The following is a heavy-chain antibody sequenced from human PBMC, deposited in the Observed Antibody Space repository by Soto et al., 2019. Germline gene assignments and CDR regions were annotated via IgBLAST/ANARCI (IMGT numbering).Heavy chain of an antibody. Sequence: GGSLRLSCAASGFTFSSNAMSWVRQAPGKGLEWVSVITNTGGDTLYADSVKGRFTISRDNSKNTLYLQMNSLRAEDTAIYYCARASGESYPGRRFFDSSGQGPRVTVSS. D-gene: IGHD1-26*01. J-gene: IGHJ4*02. CDR3: ARASGESYPGRRFFDS. V-gene: IGHV3-23*01. CDR1: GFTFSSNA. CDR2: ITNTGGDT.